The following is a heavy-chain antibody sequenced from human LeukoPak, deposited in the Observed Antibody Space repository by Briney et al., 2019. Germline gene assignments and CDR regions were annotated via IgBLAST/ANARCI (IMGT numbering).Heavy chain of an antibody. V-gene: IGHV4-34*01. CDR2: INHSGST. CDR1: GGSFSGYY. J-gene: IGHJ4*02. D-gene: IGHD3-22*01. Sequence: PSETLSLTCAVYGGSFSGYYWSWIRQPPGKGLEWIGEINHSGSTNYNPSLKSRVTISVDTSKNQFSLKLSSVTAADTAVYYCARVVGDYYDSSGYYSGLDYWGQGTLVTVSS. CDR3: ARVVGDYYDSSGYYSGLDY.